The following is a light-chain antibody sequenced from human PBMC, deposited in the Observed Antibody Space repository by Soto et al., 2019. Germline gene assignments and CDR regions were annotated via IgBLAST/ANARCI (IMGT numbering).Light chain of an antibody. CDR3: QQYNNWPIT. CDR2: GAS. CDR1: QSVSSN. V-gene: IGKV3-15*01. Sequence: DIVMTQSPATLSVYPGERATLSCRASQSVSSNLAWYQHKPGQAPRLLISGASTRATGIPARFSGSGSGTDFTLTISSLQSEDFAVYYGQQYNNWPITSGQGTRR. J-gene: IGKJ5*01.